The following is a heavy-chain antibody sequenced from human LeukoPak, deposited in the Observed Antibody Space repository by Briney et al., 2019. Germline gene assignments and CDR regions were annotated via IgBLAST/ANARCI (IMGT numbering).Heavy chain of an antibody. Sequence: PSETLSLTCTVSGGSISSSSYYWGWIRQPPGKGLEWIGSIYYSGSTYYNVSLKSRVTISVDTSKNQFSLKLSSVTASDTAVYYCARQRWGRYYYGSGSFDWGQGTLVTVSS. CDR3: ARQRWGRYYYGSGSFD. CDR2: IYYSGST. CDR1: GGSISSSSYY. J-gene: IGHJ4*02. V-gene: IGHV4-39*01. D-gene: IGHD3-10*01.